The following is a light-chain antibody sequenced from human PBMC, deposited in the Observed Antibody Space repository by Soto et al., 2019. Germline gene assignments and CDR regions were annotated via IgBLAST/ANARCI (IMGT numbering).Light chain of an antibody. CDR3: CSYAGSSTLV. Sequence: QAASVSGSPGQSITISCTGTSRDVGSYNLVSWYQQHPGKAPKLMIYEGSKRPSGVSNRFSGSKSGNTASLTISGLQAEDEADYYCCSYAGSSTLVFGGGTKVTVL. CDR2: EGS. J-gene: IGLJ2*01. V-gene: IGLV2-23*01. CDR1: SRDVGSYNL.